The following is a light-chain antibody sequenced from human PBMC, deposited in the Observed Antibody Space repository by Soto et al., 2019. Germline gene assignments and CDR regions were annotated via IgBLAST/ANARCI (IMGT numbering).Light chain of an antibody. CDR2: EVS. J-gene: IGLJ3*02. CDR3: NSYAGSYNWV. Sequence: QSALTQPPSASGSPGQSVTISCTGTSSDVGGYNYVSWYQQHPGKAPKLMIYEVSKRPSGVPDRFSGSKSGNTASLTVSGLQAEDEADYYCNSYAGSYNWVFGGGTNLTVL. CDR1: SSDVGGYNY. V-gene: IGLV2-8*01.